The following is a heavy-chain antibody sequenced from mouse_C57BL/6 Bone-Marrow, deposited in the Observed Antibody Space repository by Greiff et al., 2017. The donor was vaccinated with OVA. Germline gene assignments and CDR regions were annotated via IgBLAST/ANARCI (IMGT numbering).Heavy chain of an antibody. V-gene: IGHV1-18*01. J-gene: IGHJ2*01. Sequence: EVKLMESGPELVKPGASVKIPCKASGYTFTDYNMDWVKQSHGKSLEWIGDINPNNGGTIYNQKFKGKATLTVDKSSSTAYMELRSLTSEDTAVYYCARTFRYPYYFDYWGQGTTLTVSS. D-gene: IGHD1-1*01. CDR1: GYTFTDYN. CDR3: ARTFRYPYYFDY. CDR2: INPNNGGT.